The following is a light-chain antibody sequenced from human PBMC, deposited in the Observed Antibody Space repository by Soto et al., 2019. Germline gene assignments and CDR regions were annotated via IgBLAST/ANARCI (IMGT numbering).Light chain of an antibody. J-gene: IGKJ1*01. CDR3: QQYNDWPPWT. V-gene: IGKV3-15*01. CDR2: GAS. CDR1: QSVNSN. Sequence: EIVMTQSPATLSVSPGERATLSCRASQSVNSNLAWYQQKPGQAPRLLIYGASTRATGIPARFSGSGSGTEFTLTINSLQSEDFVLYYCQQYNDWPPWTFGQGTKVEIK.